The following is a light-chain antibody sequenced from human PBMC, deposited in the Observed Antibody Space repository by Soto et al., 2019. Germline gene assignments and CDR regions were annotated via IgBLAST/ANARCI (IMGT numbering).Light chain of an antibody. CDR2: EVS. V-gene: IGLV2-14*01. CDR3: SSYTSSSTKV. J-gene: IGLJ2*01. Sequence: QSVLTQPASVSGSPGQSITISCIGTNSDIGSFDYVSWYQQHPGKAPKLMIYEVSNRPSGVSNRFSGSKSGNTASLTISGLQAEDEADYYCSSYTSSSTKVFGGGTKLTVL. CDR1: NSDIGSFDY.